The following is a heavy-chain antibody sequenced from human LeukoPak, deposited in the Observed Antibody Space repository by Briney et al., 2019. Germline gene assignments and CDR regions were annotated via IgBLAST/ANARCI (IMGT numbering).Heavy chain of an antibody. Sequence: KSSETLSLTCSVSGGSISSYYWSWIRQPPGKGLEYIGYIYYSGSTNYNPSLKSRLPISVDTSKDQFSLNLTSVTAPDTAVYYCARLKCISTICPSRYVMDVWGQGTTVTVSS. J-gene: IGHJ6*02. CDR2: IYYSGST. D-gene: IGHD2-2*01. CDR1: GGSISSYY. V-gene: IGHV4-59*01. CDR3: ARLKCISTICPSRYVMDV.